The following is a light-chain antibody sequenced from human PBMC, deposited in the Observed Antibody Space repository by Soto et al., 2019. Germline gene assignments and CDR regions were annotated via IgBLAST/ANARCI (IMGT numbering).Light chain of an antibody. CDR2: DAS. V-gene: IGKV1-5*01. J-gene: IGKJ1*01. CDR3: QQYNSYWT. CDR1: QRINSW. Sequence: DIPMTQSPSTLSASVGDRVTITCRASQRINSWLAWYQQKPGKAPKLLIYDASSLESGVPSRFSGSGSGTEFTLTITSLQPDDFATYYCQQYNSYWTFGQGTKVEVK.